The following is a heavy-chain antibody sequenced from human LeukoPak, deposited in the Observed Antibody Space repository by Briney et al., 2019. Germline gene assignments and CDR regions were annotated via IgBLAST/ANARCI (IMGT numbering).Heavy chain of an antibody. CDR1: GGSFSGYY. D-gene: IGHD3-10*01. J-gene: IGHJ4*02. CDR3: ASNSFDYYGSGSYSVDY. CDR2: INHSGST. Sequence: SETLSLTCAVYGGSFSGYYWSWIRQPPGKGLEWIGEINHSGSTNYNPSLKSRVTISVDTSKNQFSLKLSSVTAAATAVYYCASNSFDYYGSGSYSVDYGGQGTLVTVSS. V-gene: IGHV4-34*01.